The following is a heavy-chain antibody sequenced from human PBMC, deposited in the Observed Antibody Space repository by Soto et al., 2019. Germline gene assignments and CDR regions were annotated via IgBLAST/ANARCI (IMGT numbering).Heavy chain of an antibody. D-gene: IGHD5-18*01. Sequence: ASVKVSCKASGYTFTSYGISWVRQAPGQGLEWMGWISAYNGNTNYAQKLQGRVTMTTDTSTSTAYMELGSLRSDDTAVYYCASRTQLWLRGAFDIWGQGTMVTVSS. V-gene: IGHV1-18*04. CDR3: ASRTQLWLRGAFDI. CDR1: GYTFTSYG. J-gene: IGHJ3*02. CDR2: ISAYNGNT.